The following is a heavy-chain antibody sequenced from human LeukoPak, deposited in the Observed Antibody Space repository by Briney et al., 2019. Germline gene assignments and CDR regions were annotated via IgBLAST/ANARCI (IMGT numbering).Heavy chain of an antibody. CDR1: EFIFSAFP. CDR3: ARKRGIGYSSSWYGTNWFDP. V-gene: IGHV4-34*01. J-gene: IGHJ5*02. D-gene: IGHD6-13*01. CDR2: INHSGST. Sequence: AGGSLRLSCAASEFIFSAFPMSWIRQAAGKGLEWIGEINHSGSTNYNPSLKSRVAISVDTSKNQFSLKLSSVTAADTAVYYCARKRGIGYSSSWYGTNWFDPWGQGTLVTVSS.